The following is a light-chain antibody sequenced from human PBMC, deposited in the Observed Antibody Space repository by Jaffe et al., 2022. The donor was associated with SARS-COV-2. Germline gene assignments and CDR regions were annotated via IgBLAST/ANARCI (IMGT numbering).Light chain of an antibody. CDR2: EVS. Sequence: QSALTQPPSASGSPGQSVTISCTGTSSDVGGYNYVSWYQHHPGKVPKLIIYEVSKRPSGVPDRFSGSKSGNTASLTVSGLQPEDEADYYCSSYTGTNIVLFGGGTKLTVL. V-gene: IGLV2-8*01. CDR1: SSDVGGYNY. CDR3: SSYTGTNIVL. J-gene: IGLJ2*01.